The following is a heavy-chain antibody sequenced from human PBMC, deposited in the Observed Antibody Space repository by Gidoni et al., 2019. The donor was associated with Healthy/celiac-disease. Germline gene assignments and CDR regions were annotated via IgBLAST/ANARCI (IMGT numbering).Heavy chain of an antibody. J-gene: IGHJ5*02. CDR2: ISGSGGST. CDR3: AKATGIVGAIDWFDP. CDR1: GFPFSSYA. D-gene: IGHD1-26*01. V-gene: IGHV3-23*01. Sequence: EVQLLESGGGLVQPGGSLRLSCAASGFPFSSYAMSWVRQASGKGLEWVSAISGSGGSTYYADSVKGRFTISRDNSKNTLYLQMNSLRAEDTAVYYCAKATGIVGAIDWFDPWGQGTLVTVSS.